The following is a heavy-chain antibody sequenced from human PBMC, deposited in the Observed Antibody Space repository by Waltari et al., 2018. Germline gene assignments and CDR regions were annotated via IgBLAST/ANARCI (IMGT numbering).Heavy chain of an antibody. CDR1: GFTFSSYS. CDR3: ARDDQQLVKNAFDI. CDR2: ISSSSSYI. V-gene: IGHV3-21*01. D-gene: IGHD6-13*01. J-gene: IGHJ3*02. Sequence: EVQLVESGGGLVKPGGSLRLSCAASGFTFSSYSMNWVRQAPGKGLEWVSSISSSSSYIYYADSVKGRFTISRDNAKNSLYLQMNSLRAEDTAVYYCARDDQQLVKNAFDIWGQGTMVIVSS.